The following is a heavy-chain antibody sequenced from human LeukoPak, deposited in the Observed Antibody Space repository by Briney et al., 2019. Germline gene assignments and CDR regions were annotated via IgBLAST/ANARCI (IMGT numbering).Heavy chain of an antibody. V-gene: IGHV4-39*01. Sequence: PSETLSLTCTVSGGSISSSSYYWGWIRQPPGKGREWIGSIYYSGSTYYNPSLKSRVTISVHTSKNQFSLKLSSVTAADTAVYYCARGNVLLWFGELRSYYFDYWGQGTLVTVSS. D-gene: IGHD3-10*01. CDR3: ARGNVLLWFGELRSYYFDY. CDR1: GGSISSSSYY. CDR2: IYYSGST. J-gene: IGHJ4*02.